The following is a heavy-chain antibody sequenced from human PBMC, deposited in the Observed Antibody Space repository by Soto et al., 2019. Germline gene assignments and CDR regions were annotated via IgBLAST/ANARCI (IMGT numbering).Heavy chain of an antibody. Sequence: EVQLVESGGGLVQPGGSLRLSCAASGFTLSTYALDWVRQAPGKGLEWVSYISSSGTIYYADSVKGRFTISRDNAKNSLYLQMNSLRDEDTAVYYCARDGRRGYDMDVWGQGTTVTVSS. V-gene: IGHV3-48*02. J-gene: IGHJ6*02. D-gene: IGHD3-10*01. CDR2: ISSSGTI. CDR3: ARDGRRGYDMDV. CDR1: GFTLSTYA.